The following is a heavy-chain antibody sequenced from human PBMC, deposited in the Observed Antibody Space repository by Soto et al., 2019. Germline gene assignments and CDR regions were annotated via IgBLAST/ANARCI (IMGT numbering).Heavy chain of an antibody. V-gene: IGHV1-18*01. CDR3: AREKSDQYYYYGMDV. Sequence: ASVKVSCKTSGYTFTSFGISWVRQAPGQGLEWMGWITTDKGKTNYAQKFQGWVTMTRDTSISTAYMELSRLRSDDTAVYYCAREKSDQYYYYGMDVWGQGTTVTVSS. CDR1: GYTFTSFG. CDR2: ITTDKGKT. J-gene: IGHJ6*02.